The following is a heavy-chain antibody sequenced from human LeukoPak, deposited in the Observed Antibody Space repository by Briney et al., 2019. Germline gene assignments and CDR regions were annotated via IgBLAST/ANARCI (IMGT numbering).Heavy chain of an antibody. CDR2: ISGSGGST. CDR3: AKGLTVGATTRRENWFDP. D-gene: IGHD1-26*01. Sequence: GGSLRLSCAASGFTFSSYAMSWVRQAPGKGLEWVSAISGSGGSTYYAYSVKGRFTISRDNSKNTLYLQMNSLRAEDTAVYYCAKGLTVGATTRRENWFDPWGQGTLVTVSS. CDR1: GFTFSSYA. V-gene: IGHV3-23*01. J-gene: IGHJ5*02.